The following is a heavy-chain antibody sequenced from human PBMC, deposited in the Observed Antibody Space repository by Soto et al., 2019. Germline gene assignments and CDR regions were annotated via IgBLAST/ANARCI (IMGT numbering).Heavy chain of an antibody. CDR3: ARDMVAARPDYYYYYGMDV. CDR1: GYTFTSYY. J-gene: IGHJ6*02. D-gene: IGHD6-6*01. Sequence: ASVKVSCKASGYTFTSYYMHWVRQAPGLGLEWMGIINPSGGSTSYAQKFQGRVTMTRDTSTSTVYMELSSLRSEDTAVYYCARDMVAARPDYYYYYGMDVWGQGTTVTVSS. CDR2: INPSGGST. V-gene: IGHV1-46*01.